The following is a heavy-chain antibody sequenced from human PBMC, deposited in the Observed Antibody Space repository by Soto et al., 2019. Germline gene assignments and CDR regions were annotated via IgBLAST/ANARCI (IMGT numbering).Heavy chain of an antibody. Sequence: GGSLRLSCAASGFTFSSYGMHWVRQASGKGLEWVAVISYDGSNKYYADSVKGRFTISRDNSKNTLYLQMNSLRAEDTAVYYCAKDLGGEVTMVRGVAWYYYYGMDVWGQGTTVTVSS. CDR2: ISYDGSNK. CDR3: AKDLGGEVTMVRGVAWYYYYGMDV. CDR1: GFTFSSYG. D-gene: IGHD3-10*01. J-gene: IGHJ6*02. V-gene: IGHV3-30*18.